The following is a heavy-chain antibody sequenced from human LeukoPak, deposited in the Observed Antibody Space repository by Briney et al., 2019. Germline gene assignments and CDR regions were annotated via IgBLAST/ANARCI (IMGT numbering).Heavy chain of an antibody. CDR2: IWYDGSNK. V-gene: IGHV3-33*01. Sequence: GGSLRLSCAASGFTFSSYGMHWVRQAPGKGLEWVAVIWYDGSNKYYADSVKGRFTISRDNSKNTLYLQMNSLRAEDTAVYYCARAHPLPRTVTAKYYYYYGMDVWGQGTTVTVSS. CDR3: ARAHPLPRTVTAKYYYYYGMDV. CDR1: GFTFSSYG. D-gene: IGHD2-21*02. J-gene: IGHJ6*02.